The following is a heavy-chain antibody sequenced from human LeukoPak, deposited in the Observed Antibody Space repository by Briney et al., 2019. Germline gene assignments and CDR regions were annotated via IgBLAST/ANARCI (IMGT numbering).Heavy chain of an antibody. CDR3: ARALIGYYFDY. Sequence: GGSLRLSCAASGFTFSSYAMSWVRQAPGKGLEWVAFIRFDGSFKSYADSVKGRFTISRDNSKNTLFLQMNSLRAEDTAVYYCARALIGYYFDYWGQGTLVTVSS. V-gene: IGHV3-30*02. J-gene: IGHJ4*02. CDR2: IRFDGSFK. CDR1: GFTFSSYA. D-gene: IGHD2-8*01.